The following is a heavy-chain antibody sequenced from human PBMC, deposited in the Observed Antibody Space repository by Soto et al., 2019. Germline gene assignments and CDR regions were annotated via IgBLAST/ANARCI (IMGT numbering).Heavy chain of an antibody. V-gene: IGHV4-39*01. D-gene: IGHD2-15*01. Sequence: SETLSLTCTVSGCSISSSSYYWGWIRQPPGKGLEWIGSIYYSGSTYYNPSLKSRVTISVDTSKNQFSLKLSSVTAADTAVYYCARLISLASDDYWGQGTLVTVSS. CDR1: GCSISSSSYY. J-gene: IGHJ4*02. CDR2: IYYSGST. CDR3: ARLISLASDDY.